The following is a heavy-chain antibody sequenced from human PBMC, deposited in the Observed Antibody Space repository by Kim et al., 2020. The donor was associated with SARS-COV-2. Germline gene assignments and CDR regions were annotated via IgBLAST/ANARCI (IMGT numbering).Heavy chain of an antibody. J-gene: IGHJ3*02. CDR2: SSSSSHI. CDR1: GFTFRSYT. CDR3: ARASDFWSDDAFDI. D-gene: IGHD3-3*01. Sequence: GGSLRLSCAASGFTFRSYTMTWVRQAPGKGLEWVSGSSSSSHINYADSVKGRFTISRDNAKNSLYLQMNSLRAEDTAMYYCARASDFWSDDAFDIWGQGTMVTVSS. V-gene: IGHV3-21*01.